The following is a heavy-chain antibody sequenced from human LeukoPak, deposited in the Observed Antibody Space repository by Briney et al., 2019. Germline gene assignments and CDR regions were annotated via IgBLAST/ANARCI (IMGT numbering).Heavy chain of an antibody. CDR1: GYTFTAYY. Sequence: ASVRVSCKSSGYTFTAYYIHWVRHAPGQGLEWMGRIIPTSGGTNYAEKFQGRVTLTRDTSTNTAYMELSRLRSDDTAVYYCAREGDSFGSGYLHHRWFDPWGQGTLVTVSS. CDR2: IIPTSGGT. D-gene: IGHD3-3*01. V-gene: IGHV1-2*02. CDR3: AREGDSFGSGYLHHRWFDP. J-gene: IGHJ5*02.